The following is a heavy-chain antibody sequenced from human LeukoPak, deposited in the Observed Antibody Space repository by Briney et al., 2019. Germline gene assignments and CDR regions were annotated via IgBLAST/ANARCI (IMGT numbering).Heavy chain of an antibody. V-gene: IGHV3-48*04. J-gene: IGHJ4*02. D-gene: IGHD6-19*01. CDR2: ISSSSTTI. Sequence: PGGSLRLSCAASGFTFSSYSMNWVRQAPGKGLEWVSYISSSSTTIYYADSVKGRFTISRDNAKNSLYLQMNSLRAEDTAVYYCAKQRKAGYSSGWYYFDYWGQGTLVTVSS. CDR3: AKQRKAGYSSGWYYFDY. CDR1: GFTFSSYS.